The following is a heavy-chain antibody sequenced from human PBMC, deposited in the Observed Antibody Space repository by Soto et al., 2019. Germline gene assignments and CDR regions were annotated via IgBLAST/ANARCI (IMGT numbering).Heavy chain of an antibody. V-gene: IGHV3-48*02. CDR1: GFTFSTFS. CDR2: ISGGGRPI. CDR3: ARDLGWAFDS. D-gene: IGHD6-19*01. J-gene: IGHJ4*02. Sequence: EVQLVESGGGSVQPGGSLRLSCAASGFTFSTFSMNWVRQAPGRGLEWISYISGGGRPISYADSVKGRFTSSRDNAKNSLDLRMDSLTDEVTAVYYCARDLGWAFDSWGQGTLVTVSS.